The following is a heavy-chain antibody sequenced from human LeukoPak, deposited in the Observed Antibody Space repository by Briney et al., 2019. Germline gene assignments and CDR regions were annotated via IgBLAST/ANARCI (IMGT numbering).Heavy chain of an antibody. V-gene: IGHV1-69*05. CDR2: IIPIFGTA. J-gene: IGHJ4*02. CDR1: AGTFSIYA. Sequence: GASVTVSCTSSAGTFSIYAISWVRQAPGQGLEWVGGIIPIFGTANYAQKFQGRVTITTDESTSTAYMELSSLRSEDTAVYYCARGGIAVAGDYFDYWGQGTLVTVSS. CDR3: ARGGIAVAGDYFDY. D-gene: IGHD6-19*01.